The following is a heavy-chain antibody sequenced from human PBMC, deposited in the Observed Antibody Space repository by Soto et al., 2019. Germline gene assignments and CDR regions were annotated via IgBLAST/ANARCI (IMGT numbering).Heavy chain of an antibody. CDR3: ARDKITGLFDY. V-gene: IGHV4-34*01. D-gene: IGHD2-8*02. J-gene: IGHJ4*02. Sequence: QVQLQQWGAGLLKPSETLSLTCADYGGSFSGYYWTWIRQPPGTGLEWLGEITHSGSTNYNHSLKSRVTISVDSSMHQCSLKLNSVTAADTAVYYCARDKITGLFDYWGQGTLVTVSS. CDR1: GGSFSGYY. CDR2: ITHSGST.